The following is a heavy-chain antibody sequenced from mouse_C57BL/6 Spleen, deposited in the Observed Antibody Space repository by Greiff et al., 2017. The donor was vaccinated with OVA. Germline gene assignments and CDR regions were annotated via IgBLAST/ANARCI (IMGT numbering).Heavy chain of an antibody. D-gene: IGHD2-4*01. CDR3: ARYIYYDFDKYFDV. CDR2: INPNNGGT. J-gene: IGHJ1*03. Sequence: VQLQQSGPELVKPGASVKLSCTASGYTFTDYNMHWVRQSPGKSLEWIGYINPNNGGTCYNQKVKGQVTLTVNKSSSTAYLELRSLTSEDSAVYSAARYIYYDFDKYFDVWGTGTTLTVSS. CDR1: GYTFTDYN. V-gene: IGHV1-22*01.